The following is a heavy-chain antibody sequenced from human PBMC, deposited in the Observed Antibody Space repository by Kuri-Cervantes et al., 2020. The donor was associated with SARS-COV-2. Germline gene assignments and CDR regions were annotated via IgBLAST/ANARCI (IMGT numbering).Heavy chain of an antibody. J-gene: IGHJ4*02. V-gene: IGHV4-59*01. CDR3: AIAWSTFDY. CDR1: GGSISSYY. CDR2: IYYSGST. D-gene: IGHD2-15*01. Sequence: ESLKISCTVSGGSISSYYWSWIRQPPGKGLEWIGYIYYSGSTNYNPSLKSRITISVDTSKNQFSLNLTSVTAADTAVYFCAIAWSTFDYWGQGTLVTVSS.